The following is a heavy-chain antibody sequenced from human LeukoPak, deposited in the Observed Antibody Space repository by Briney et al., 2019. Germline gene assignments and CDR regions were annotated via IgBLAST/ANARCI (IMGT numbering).Heavy chain of an antibody. V-gene: IGHV3-48*03. Sequence: GGSLRLSCAASGFTFSSYEMNWVRQAPGKGLECVSYISSSGSTIYYADSVKGRFTISRDNAKNSLYLQMNSLRAEDTAVYYCAEIGITMIGGVWGKGTTVTISS. J-gene: IGHJ6*04. CDR3: AEIGITMIGGV. CDR1: GFTFSSYE. CDR2: ISSSGSTI. D-gene: IGHD3-10*02.